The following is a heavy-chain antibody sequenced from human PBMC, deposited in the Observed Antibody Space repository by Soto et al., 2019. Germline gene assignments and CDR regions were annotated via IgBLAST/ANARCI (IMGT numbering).Heavy chain of an antibody. V-gene: IGHV3-23*01. Sequence: EVQLLESGGGLVQPGGSLRLSCEASGFLFSRYAMSWVRQAPGKGLEWVSVISDIGTTYYADFLKGRFTVSRDNSKSTLSLQMNSLRPEDTGVYYCAKDAGSTEYFFASWGQGTLVSVSS. CDR3: AKDAGSTEYFFAS. J-gene: IGHJ4*02. CDR1: GFLFSRYA. CDR2: ISDIGTT.